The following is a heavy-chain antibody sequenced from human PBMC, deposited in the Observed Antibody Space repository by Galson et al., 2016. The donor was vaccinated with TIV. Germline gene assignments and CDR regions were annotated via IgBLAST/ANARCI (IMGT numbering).Heavy chain of an antibody. V-gene: IGHV3-7*03. D-gene: IGHD3-3*01. CDR1: GFTFSSFW. CDR3: ARGRSGYFDY. Sequence: LRLSCAASGFTFSSFWMSWVRQAPGKGLEWVTSIKQDGSERYYVDSVKGRFIISRDNAKNSVYLQMNSLRVEDTAVYYCARGRSGYFDYWGRGTLVAVSS. CDR2: IKQDGSER. J-gene: IGHJ4*02.